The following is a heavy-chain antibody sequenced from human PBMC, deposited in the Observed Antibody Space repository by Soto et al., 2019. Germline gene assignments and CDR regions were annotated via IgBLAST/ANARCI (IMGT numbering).Heavy chain of an antibody. CDR1: GFTFSSYA. CDR3: AKVDVSTAGSFDY. D-gene: IGHD6-13*01. V-gene: IGHV3-23*01. J-gene: IGHJ4*02. CDR2: VSGSGTTT. Sequence: LRLSCAASGFTFSSYAMSWVRQAPGKGLEWVSGVSGSGTTTYYADSVKGRFTISRDNSKNTVYLQMNSLSVGDTAVYLCAKVDVSTAGSFDYWGQGALVTVSS.